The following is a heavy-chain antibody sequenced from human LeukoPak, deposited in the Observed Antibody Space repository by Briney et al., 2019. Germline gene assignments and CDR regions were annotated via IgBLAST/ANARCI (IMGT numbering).Heavy chain of an antibody. CDR3: ARYCTGGTSYSRQTTKDTFDI. Sequence: PSETLSLTCTVSGGSISSSSYYWGWIRQPPGKGLEWIGSIYYSGSTYYNPSLKSRVTISVDTSKNQFSLKLSSVTAADTAVYYCARYCTGGTSYSRQTTKDTFDIWGQGTMVTVSS. J-gene: IGHJ3*02. V-gene: IGHV4-39*07. D-gene: IGHD2-15*01. CDR2: IYYSGST. CDR1: GGSISSSSYY.